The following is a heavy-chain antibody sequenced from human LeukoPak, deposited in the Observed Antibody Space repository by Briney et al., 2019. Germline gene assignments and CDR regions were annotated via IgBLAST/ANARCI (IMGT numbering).Heavy chain of an antibody. Sequence: SETLSLTCTVSGGSINNYYWSWIRQPPGKGLEYIGYIYYSGSTNYNPSLKSRVTISVDTSKNQFSLKPSSVTAADTAVYYCARDPPGSGSYLDYWGQGTLVTVSS. J-gene: IGHJ4*02. CDR1: GGSINNYY. CDR3: ARDPPGSGSYLDY. V-gene: IGHV4-59*01. D-gene: IGHD3-10*01. CDR2: IYYSGST.